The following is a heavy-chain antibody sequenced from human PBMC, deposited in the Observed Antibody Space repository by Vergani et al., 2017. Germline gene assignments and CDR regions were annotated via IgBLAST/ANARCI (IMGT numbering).Heavy chain of an antibody. CDR2: ISWNSGSI. V-gene: IGHV3-9*01. CDR1: GFTFDDYA. Sequence: EVQLVESGGGLVQPGRSLRLSCAASGFTFDDYAMHLVRQAPGKGLEWVSGISWNSGSIGYADSVKGRFTISRDNAKNSLYLQMNSLRAEDTALYYCAKDRSGSYYGDFDYWGQGTLVTVSS. D-gene: IGHD1-26*01. J-gene: IGHJ4*02. CDR3: AKDRSGSYYGDFDY.